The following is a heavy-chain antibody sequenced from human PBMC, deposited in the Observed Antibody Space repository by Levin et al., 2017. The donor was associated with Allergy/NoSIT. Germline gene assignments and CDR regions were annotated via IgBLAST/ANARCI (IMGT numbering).Heavy chain of an antibody. V-gene: IGHV1-18*01. CDR2: ISAFNHNT. J-gene: IGHJ4*02. CDR1: GYTFTNYG. Sequence: VASVKVSCKASGYTFTNYGISWMRQAPGQGLEWMGWISAFNHNTDYAQKFQGRVTMTTDTSTSTAYMELRSLISDDTALYYCAREAAAGSGGDYWGQGTLVTVSS. CDR3: AREAAAGSGGDY. D-gene: IGHD6-13*01.